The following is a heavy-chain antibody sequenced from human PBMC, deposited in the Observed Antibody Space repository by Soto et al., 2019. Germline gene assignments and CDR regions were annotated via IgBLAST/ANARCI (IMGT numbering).Heavy chain of an antibody. Sequence: SETLSLTCAVSGGSFSGFYWTWIRQPPGTGLEWIGEINHSGSTNYNPSLKSRVTISVDTSKNQFSLKLTSVTAADTAVYYCARDKITGLFDYWGQGTLVT. CDR2: INHSGST. V-gene: IGHV4-34*01. J-gene: IGHJ4*02. CDR3: ARDKITGLFDY. CDR1: GGSFSGFY. D-gene: IGHD2-8*02.